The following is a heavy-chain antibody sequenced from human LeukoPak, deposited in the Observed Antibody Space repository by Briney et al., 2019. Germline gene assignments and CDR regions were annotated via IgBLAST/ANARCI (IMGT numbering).Heavy chain of an antibody. CDR3: ARDYYDSRGEAFDI. CDR2: IFYVGST. D-gene: IGHD3-22*01. J-gene: IGHJ3*02. CDR1: GDSIGSHY. Sequence: PSETLSLTCTVSGDSIGSHYWSWLRQPPGKGLEWIGYIFYVGSTNYNPSLKSRVTISVDTSKNQFSLKLNSVTAADTAVYYRARDYYDSRGEAFDIWGQGTMVTVSS. V-gene: IGHV4-59*11.